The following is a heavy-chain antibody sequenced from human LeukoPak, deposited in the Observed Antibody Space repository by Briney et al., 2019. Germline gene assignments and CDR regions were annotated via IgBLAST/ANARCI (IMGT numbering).Heavy chain of an antibody. CDR2: INPNSGCT. CDR1: GYTFTGYY. V-gene: IGHV1-2*06. J-gene: IGHJ4*02. D-gene: IGHD6-19*01. Sequence: GASVKVSCKASGYTFTGYYMHWVRQAPGQGLEWMGQINPNSGCTNYAQKFQGRVTMTRDTSISTAYMELSRLRSDDTAVYYCARGGYSSGWYDYWGQGTLDTVSS. CDR3: ARGGYSSGWYDY.